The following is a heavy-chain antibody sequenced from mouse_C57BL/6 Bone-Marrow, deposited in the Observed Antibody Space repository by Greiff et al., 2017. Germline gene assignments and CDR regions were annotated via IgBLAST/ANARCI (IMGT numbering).Heavy chain of an antibody. V-gene: IGHV3-6*01. D-gene: IGHD2-3*01. J-gene: IGHJ2*01. Sequence: ESGPGLVKPSQSLSLTCSVTGYSITSGYYWNWLRQLPGNKLEWMGYIRNDGSNNNNPSLKNRISITRYTSKIQFFLKLNSVTTEDTATYYCARDHGGYYDLGSYFDYWGQGTTLTVSS. CDR3: ARDHGGYYDLGSYFDY. CDR2: IRNDGSN. CDR1: GYSITSGYY.